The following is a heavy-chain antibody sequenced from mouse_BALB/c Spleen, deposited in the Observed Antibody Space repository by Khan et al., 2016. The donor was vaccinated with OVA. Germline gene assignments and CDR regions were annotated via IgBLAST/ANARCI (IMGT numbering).Heavy chain of an antibody. CDR3: ASHLTGSFAY. CDR1: GFTFSSYS. CDR2: ISSGGDYT. Sequence: EVELVESGGDLVKPGGSLKLSCAASGFTFSSYSMSWVRQTPDKRLEWVATISSGGDYTYYPDSVPGRFTISRDNANNTLYLQMSSMKSEDTAMYYCASHLTGSFAYWGQGTLVTVSA. V-gene: IGHV5-6*01. D-gene: IGHD4-1*01. J-gene: IGHJ3*01.